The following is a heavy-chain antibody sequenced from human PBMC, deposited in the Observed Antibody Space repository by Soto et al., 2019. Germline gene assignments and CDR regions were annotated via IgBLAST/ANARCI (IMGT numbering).Heavy chain of an antibody. CDR2: IIPIFGTA. CDR3: ARGGGVGELSCFDY. Sequence: QVQLVQSGAEVKKPGSSVKVSCKASGGTFSSYAISWVRQAPGQGLEWMGGIIPIFGTANYAQKFQGRVTITADESTSTAYMELSSLRFGGTAVYYCARGGGVGELSCFDYWGQGTLVSVSS. D-gene: IGHD3-16*02. CDR1: GGTFSSYA. V-gene: IGHV1-69*12. J-gene: IGHJ4*02.